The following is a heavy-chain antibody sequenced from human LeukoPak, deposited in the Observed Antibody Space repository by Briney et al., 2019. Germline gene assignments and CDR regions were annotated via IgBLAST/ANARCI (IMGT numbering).Heavy chain of an antibody. D-gene: IGHD3-10*01. CDR2: IYYSGST. CDR3: ASATLWFGESELNAFDI. V-gene: IGHV4-30-4*08. J-gene: IGHJ3*02. Sequence: SETLSLTCTVPGGSISSGDYYWSWIRQPPGKGLEWIGYIYYSGSTYYNPSLKSRVTISVDTSKNQFSLKLSSVTAADTAVYYCASATLWFGESELNAFDIWGQGTMVTVSS. CDR1: GGSISSGDYY.